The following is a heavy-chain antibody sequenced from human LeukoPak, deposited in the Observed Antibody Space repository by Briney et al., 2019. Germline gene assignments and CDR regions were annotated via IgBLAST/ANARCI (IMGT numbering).Heavy chain of an antibody. CDR1: GFTFSSYG. D-gene: IGHD2-21*02. V-gene: IGHV3-30*03. J-gene: IGHJ4*02. CDR2: ISYDGSNK. Sequence: GGSLRLSCAASGFTFSSYGMHWVRQAPGKGLEWVAVISYDGSNKYYADSVKGRFTISRDNSKNTLYLQMNSLRAEDTAVYYCARDCGGDCYSRLDYWGQGTLVTVSS. CDR3: ARDCGGDCYSRLDY.